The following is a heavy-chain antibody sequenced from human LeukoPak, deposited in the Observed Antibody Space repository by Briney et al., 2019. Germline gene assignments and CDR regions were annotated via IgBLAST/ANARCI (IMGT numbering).Heavy chain of an antibody. V-gene: IGHV1-18*01. CDR3: ARETFWSGYAFDP. J-gene: IGHJ5*02. D-gene: IGHD3-3*01. CDR2: ISAYNGNT. Sequence: ASVTVSCKASGYTFPSYGISWVRQAPGQGLKWMGWISAYNGNTNYGQKLQGRVTMTTDTSTSTAYMELRSLRSDDTAVYHCARETFWSGYAFDPWGQGTLVTVSS. CDR1: GYTFPSYG.